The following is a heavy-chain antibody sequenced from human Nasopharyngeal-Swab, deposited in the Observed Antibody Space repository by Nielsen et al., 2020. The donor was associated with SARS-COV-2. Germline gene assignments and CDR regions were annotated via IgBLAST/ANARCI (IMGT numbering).Heavy chain of an antibody. CDR1: GFTFSSYG. J-gene: IGHJ4*02. CDR3: ASSGELEAAVGY. V-gene: IGHV3-33*01. CDR2: IWYDGSNK. Sequence: LKISCAASGFTFSSYGMHWVRQAPGKGLEWVAVIWYDGSNKYYADSVKGRFTISRDNSKNTLYLQMNSLRAEDTAVYYCASSGELEAAVGYWGQGTLVTVSS. D-gene: IGHD3-10*01.